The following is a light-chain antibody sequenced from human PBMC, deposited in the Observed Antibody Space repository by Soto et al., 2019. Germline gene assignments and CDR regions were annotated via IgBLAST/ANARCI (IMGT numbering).Light chain of an antibody. CDR2: GAS. J-gene: IGKJ1*01. V-gene: IGKV3-20*01. Sequence: ELVLTQSPGTLSLSPGERATLSCRASQSVSSSYLAWYQQKPGQAPRLLIYGASSRATGIPDRFSGSGSGTDFTLTISRLEPGDFAVYYCQQYGSSPWTFGQGTKVEIK. CDR3: QQYGSSPWT. CDR1: QSVSSSY.